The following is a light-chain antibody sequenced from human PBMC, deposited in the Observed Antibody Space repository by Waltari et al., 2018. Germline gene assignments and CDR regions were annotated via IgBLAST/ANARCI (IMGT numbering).Light chain of an antibody. CDR1: QSISSW. Sequence: DIQMTQSPSTLSASVGDRVTIPCRASQSISSWLAWYQQKPGKAPKLLIDKASSLESGVPSRFSGSGSGTEFTLTISSLQPDDFATDYCQQYNSFLTFGGGTKVEIK. V-gene: IGKV1-5*03. CDR2: KAS. J-gene: IGKJ4*01. CDR3: QQYNSFLT.